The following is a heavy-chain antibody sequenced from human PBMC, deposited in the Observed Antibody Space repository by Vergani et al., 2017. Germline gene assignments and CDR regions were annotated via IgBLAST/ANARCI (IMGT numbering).Heavy chain of an antibody. Sequence: EVQLLESGGGLVQPGGSLRLSCAASGFTFSSYAMSWVRQAPGKGLEWVSAISGSGGSTYYADSVKGRFTISRDNSKNTLDLQMTSLRAEDTAVYYCAKGAWGSYRRHIDYWGQGTLVTVSS. V-gene: IGHV3-23*01. J-gene: IGHJ4*02. CDR1: GFTFSSYA. D-gene: IGHD3-16*02. CDR3: AKGAWGSYRRHIDY. CDR2: ISGSGGST.